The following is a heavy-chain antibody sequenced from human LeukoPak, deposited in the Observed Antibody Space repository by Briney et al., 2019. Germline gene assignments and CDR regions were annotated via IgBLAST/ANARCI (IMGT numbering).Heavy chain of an antibody. CDR2: IYTSGST. Sequence: PSETLSLTCTVSGGSISSGSYYWSWIRQPAGKGLEWIGRIYTSGSTHYNPSLKSRVTISVDTSKNQFSLKLNSVTAADTAVYYCAREGDYYDTSGTLDYWGQGTLVTVSS. CDR1: GGSISSGSYY. V-gene: IGHV4-61*02. J-gene: IGHJ4*02. D-gene: IGHD3-22*01. CDR3: AREGDYYDTSGTLDY.